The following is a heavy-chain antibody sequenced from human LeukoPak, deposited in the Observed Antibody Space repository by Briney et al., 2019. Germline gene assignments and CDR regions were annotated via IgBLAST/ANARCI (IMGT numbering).Heavy chain of an antibody. Sequence: SETLSLTCAVYGGSFSGYYWSWIRQPPGKGLEWIGEINHSGSTNYNPSLKSRVTISVDTSENQFSLKLSSVTAADTAVYYCARLSGPDDAFDIWGQGTMVTVSS. V-gene: IGHV4-34*01. CDR1: GGSFSGYY. CDR2: INHSGST. J-gene: IGHJ3*02. D-gene: IGHD7-27*01. CDR3: ARLSGPDDAFDI.